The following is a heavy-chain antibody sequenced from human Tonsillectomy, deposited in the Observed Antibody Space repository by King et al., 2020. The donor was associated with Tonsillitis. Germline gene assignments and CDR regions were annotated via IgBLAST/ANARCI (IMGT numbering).Heavy chain of an antibody. V-gene: IGHV1-8*01. J-gene: IGHJ3*02. CDR1: GDTFTSYD. CDR2: MNPNSGNT. Sequence: VQLVQSGAEVKKPGASVKVSCKASGDTFTSYDINWVRPATGQGLEWMGWMNPNSGNTGYAQKFQGSVTMTRNTPISTAYMELSSLRSEDTAVYYCARPYCRGDCYLEEAFDILGQATMVTVSS. CDR3: ARPYCRGDCYLEEAFDI. D-gene: IGHD2-21*02.